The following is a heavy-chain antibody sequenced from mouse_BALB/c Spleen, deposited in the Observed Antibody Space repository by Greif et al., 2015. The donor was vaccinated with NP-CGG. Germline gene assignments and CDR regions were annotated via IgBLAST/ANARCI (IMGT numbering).Heavy chain of an antibody. CDR1: GYTFTSYW. J-gene: IGHJ3*01. V-gene: IGHV1S81*02. CDR2: INPSNGRT. Sequence: QVQLQQPGAELVKPRASVKLSCKASGYTFTSYWMHWVKQRPGQGLEWIGEINPSNGRTNYNEKFKSKATLTVDKSSSTAYMQLSSLTSEDSAVYYCASGGITTVDPFAYWGQGTLVTVSA. CDR3: ASGGITTVDPFAY. D-gene: IGHD1-1*01.